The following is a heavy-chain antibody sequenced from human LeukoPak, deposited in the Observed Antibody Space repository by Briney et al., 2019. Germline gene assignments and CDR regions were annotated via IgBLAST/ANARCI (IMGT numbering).Heavy chain of an antibody. CDR2: INQFGGAV. CDR1: GFALSTYW. V-gene: IGHV3-7*01. J-gene: IGHJ3*02. D-gene: IGHD3-16*01. CDR3: ARWGGGGGPAFDI. Sequence: QPGGSLRLSCEVSGFALSTYWMSWVRQAPGKGLEWVANINQFGGAVHYVDSVKGRFTISRDNAKKSLFLQMNSLRVEDTATYFCARWGGGGGPAFDIWGHGTMVTVSS.